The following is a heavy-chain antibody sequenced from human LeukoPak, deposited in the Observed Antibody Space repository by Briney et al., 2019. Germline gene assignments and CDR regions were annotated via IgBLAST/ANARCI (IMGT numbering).Heavy chain of an antibody. CDR1: GYTLTELS. CDR3: ATVLWVVPAGTYYFDY. D-gene: IGHD2-2*01. Sequence: ASVKVSCKVSGYTLTELSMHWVQQAPGKGLEWMGGFDPEDGETIYAQKFQGRVTMTEDTSTDTAYMELSSLRSEDTAVYYCATVLWVVPAGTYYFDYWGQGTLVTVSS. V-gene: IGHV1-24*01. CDR2: FDPEDGET. J-gene: IGHJ4*02.